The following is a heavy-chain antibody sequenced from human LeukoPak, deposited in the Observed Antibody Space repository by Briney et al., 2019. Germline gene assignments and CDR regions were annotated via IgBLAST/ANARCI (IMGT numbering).Heavy chain of an antibody. CDR2: IYHSGST. Sequence: SETLSLTCTVSGYSISSGYYWGWIRQPPGKGLEWIGTIYHSGSTYYNPSLKSRVTISVDTSRTQFSLKVSSVTAADTAVYYCARVNSLYYYMDVWGKGTTVTVSS. J-gene: IGHJ6*03. CDR1: GYSISSGYY. D-gene: IGHD1/OR15-1a*01. CDR3: ARVNSLYYYMDV. V-gene: IGHV4-38-2*02.